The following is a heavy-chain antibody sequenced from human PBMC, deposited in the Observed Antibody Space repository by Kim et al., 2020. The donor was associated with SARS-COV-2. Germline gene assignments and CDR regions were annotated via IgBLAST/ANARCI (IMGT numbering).Heavy chain of an antibody. CDR1: GFVFSDYY. D-gene: IGHD3-16*01. CDR2: ISSSGSTI. V-gene: IGHV3-11*01. CDR3: SRGGLYGEHREHDY. J-gene: IGHJ4*02. Sequence: GGSLRLSCAASGFVFSDYYISWIRQAPGKGLEWISYISSSGSTIYYADSVKGRFTISRDNTKNSLYLVMNDLRADDTAVYYCSRGGLYGEHREHDYWGQGTLLTVPS.